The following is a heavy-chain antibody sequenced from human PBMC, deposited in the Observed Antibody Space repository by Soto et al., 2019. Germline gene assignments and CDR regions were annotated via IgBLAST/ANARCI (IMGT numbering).Heavy chain of an antibody. V-gene: IGHV3-64*01. CDR2: ISSNGGST. CDR3: ARDVGTTRTPDAFDI. CDR1: GFTFSSYA. J-gene: IGHJ3*02. D-gene: IGHD1-7*01. Sequence: GGSLRLSCAASGFTFSSYAMHWVRQAPGKGLEYVSAISSNGGSTYYANSVKGRFTISRDNSKNTLYLQMGSLRAEDMAVYYCARDVGTTRTPDAFDILGQGTMVTVSS.